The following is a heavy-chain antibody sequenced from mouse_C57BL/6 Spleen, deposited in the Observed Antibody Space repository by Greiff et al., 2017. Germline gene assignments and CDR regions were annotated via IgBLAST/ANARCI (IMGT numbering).Heavy chain of an antibody. J-gene: IGHJ2*01. CDR2: ISSGSSTI. Sequence: EVQLVESGGGLVKPGGSLKLSCAASGFTFSDYGMHWVRQAPEQGLEWVAYISSGSSTIYYADTVKGRFTISRDHAKNTLFLQMTSLRSEDTAMYYCARRDYSNWDYFDYWGQGTTHTVSS. CDR3: ARRDYSNWDYFDY. V-gene: IGHV5-17*01. CDR1: GFTFSDYG. D-gene: IGHD2-5*01.